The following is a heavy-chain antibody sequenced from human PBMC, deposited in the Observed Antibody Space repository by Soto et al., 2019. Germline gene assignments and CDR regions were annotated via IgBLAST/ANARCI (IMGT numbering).Heavy chain of an antibody. J-gene: IGHJ4*02. V-gene: IGHV4-31*03. CDR3: ARISVRSYGGNSGYYFDY. Sequence: SETLSLTCTVSGGSISSGGYYWSWIRQHPGKGLEWIGYIYYSGSTYYNPSLKSRVTISVDTSKNQFSLKLSSVTAADTAVYYCARISVRSYGGNSGYYFDYWGQGTLVTVSS. CDR2: IYYSGST. D-gene: IGHD4-17*01. CDR1: GGSISSGGYY.